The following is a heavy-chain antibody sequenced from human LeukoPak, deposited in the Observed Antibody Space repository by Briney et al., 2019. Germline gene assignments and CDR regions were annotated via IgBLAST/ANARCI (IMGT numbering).Heavy chain of an antibody. J-gene: IGHJ4*02. D-gene: IGHD6-13*01. V-gene: IGHV4-59*12. CDR3: ARGSIAAAGIFSY. CDR2: IYYSGST. Sequence: SETLSLTCTVSGGSISSYYWSWIRQPPGKGLEWIGYIYYSGSTNYNPSLTSRVTISVDTSKNQFSLKLSSVTAADTAVYYCARGSIAAAGIFSYWGQGTLVTVSS. CDR1: GGSISSYY.